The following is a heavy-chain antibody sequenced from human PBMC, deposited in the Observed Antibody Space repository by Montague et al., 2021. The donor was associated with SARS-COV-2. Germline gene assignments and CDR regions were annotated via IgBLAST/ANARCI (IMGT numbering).Heavy chain of an antibody. D-gene: IGHD3-9*01. J-gene: IGHJ6*02. V-gene: IGHV3-30*04. CDR1: GFTFSSYA. CDR2: ISHEGSYN. Sequence: SLRLSCAASGFTFSSYALHWVRQAPGKGLEWVADISHEGSYNYYAYSVKGLFTISSDNSKNTLYLVMNSLRAEDTALYYCARDLESTGYFDPYYYHGMDVWGQGTTVTVSS. CDR3: ARDLESTGYFDPYYYHGMDV.